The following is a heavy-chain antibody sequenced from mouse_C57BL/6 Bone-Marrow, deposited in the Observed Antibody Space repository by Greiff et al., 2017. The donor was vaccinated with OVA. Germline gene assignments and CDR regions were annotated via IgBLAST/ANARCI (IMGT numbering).Heavy chain of an antibody. D-gene: IGHD1-1*01. CDR2: ISDGGSYT. CDR1: GFTFSSYA. CDR3: ASSYYYGY. Sequence: EVQLQESGGGLVKPGGSLKLSCAASGFTFSSYAMSWVRQTPEKRLEWVATISDGGSYTYYPDNVKGRFTISRDNAKNNLYLQMSHLKSEDTAMYYCASSYYYGYWGQGTTLTVSS. V-gene: IGHV5-4*01. J-gene: IGHJ2*01.